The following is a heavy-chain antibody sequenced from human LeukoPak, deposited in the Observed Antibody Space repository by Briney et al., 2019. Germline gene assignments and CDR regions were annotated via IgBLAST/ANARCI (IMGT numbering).Heavy chain of an antibody. CDR3: ASLGYCSSTSCFDY. Sequence: SVKVSCKASGGTFSSYAISWVRQAPGQGLEWMGGIIPIFGTANYAQKFQGRVTITTDESTSTAYMELSSLRSEDTAVYYCASLGYCSSTSCFDYWGQGTLVTVSS. CDR1: GGTFSSYA. D-gene: IGHD2-2*01. V-gene: IGHV1-69*05. J-gene: IGHJ4*02. CDR2: IIPIFGTA.